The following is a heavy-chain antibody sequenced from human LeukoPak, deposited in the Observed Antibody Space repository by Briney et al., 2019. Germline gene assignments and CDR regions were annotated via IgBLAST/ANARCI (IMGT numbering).Heavy chain of an antibody. CDR2: IYYSGST. D-gene: IGHD3-22*01. CDR1: GGSISSSSYY. J-gene: IGHJ4*02. V-gene: IGHV4-39*01. CDR3: ARQVDYSSGWPGYYYDSSGYHY. Sequence: SETLSLTCTVSGGSISSSSYYWGWIRQLPGKGLEWIGSIYYSGSTYYNPSLKSRVTISVDTSKNQFSLKLSSVTAADTAVYYCARQVDYSSGWPGYYYDSSGYHYWGQGTLVTVSS.